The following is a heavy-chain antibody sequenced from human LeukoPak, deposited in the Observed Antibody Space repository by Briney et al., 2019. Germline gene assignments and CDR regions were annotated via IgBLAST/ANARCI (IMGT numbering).Heavy chain of an antibody. D-gene: IGHD3-22*01. CDR2: IYYSGST. V-gene: IGHV4-30-4*08. CDR1: GGSFSGFY. J-gene: IGHJ4*02. Sequence: PSETLSLTCTVSGGSFSGFYWSWIRQPPGKGLEWIGYIYYSGSTYYNPSLKGRVTISVDTSKNQFSLKLSSVTAADTAVYYCARANYDSSGYSFDYWGQGTLVTVSS. CDR3: ARANYDSSGYSFDY.